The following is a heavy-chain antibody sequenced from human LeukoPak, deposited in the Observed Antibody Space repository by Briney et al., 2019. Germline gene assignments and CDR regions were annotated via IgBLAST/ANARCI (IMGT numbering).Heavy chain of an antibody. CDR1: GFTFSSYA. CDR3: ARFGYSSSYYYYYYMDV. Sequence: GGSLRLSCAASGFTFSSYAMSWVRQAPGKGLEWVSAISGSGGSTYYADSVKGRFTISRDNAKNSLYLQMNSLRAEDTAVYYCARFGYSSSYYYYYYMDVWGKGTTVTVSS. CDR2: ISGSGGST. J-gene: IGHJ6*03. V-gene: IGHV3-23*01. D-gene: IGHD6-6*01.